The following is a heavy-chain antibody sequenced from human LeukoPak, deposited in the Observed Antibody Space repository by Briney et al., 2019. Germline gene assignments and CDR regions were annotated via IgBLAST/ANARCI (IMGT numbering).Heavy chain of an antibody. J-gene: IGHJ4*02. Sequence: GGSLRLSCAASGLTVSSNYMCWVRQAPGKGLEWVSVLYGDGSAFYAESVQGRFTISRDSSKNTLYLQVNSLRAEDTAVYYCARGAGGKSPFDYWGQGTLVTVSS. CDR3: ARGAGGKSPFDY. D-gene: IGHD3-16*01. CDR2: LYGDGSA. CDR1: GLTVSSNY. V-gene: IGHV3-53*01.